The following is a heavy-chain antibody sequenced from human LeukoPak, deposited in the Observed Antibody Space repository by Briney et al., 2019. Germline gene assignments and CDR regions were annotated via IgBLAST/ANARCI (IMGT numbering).Heavy chain of an antibody. J-gene: IGHJ2*01. CDR3: ASRVVAPPPTCSFDL. D-gene: IGHD2-15*01. CDR2: IYYSGST. V-gene: IGHV4-59*01. Sequence: SETLSLTCTVSGGSISSYYWSWIRQPPGKGLEWIGYIYYSGSTNYNPSLKSRVTISVDTSKNQFSLKLSSVTAADTAVYCCASRVVAPPPTCSFDLGGGAPLATVS. CDR1: GGSISSYY.